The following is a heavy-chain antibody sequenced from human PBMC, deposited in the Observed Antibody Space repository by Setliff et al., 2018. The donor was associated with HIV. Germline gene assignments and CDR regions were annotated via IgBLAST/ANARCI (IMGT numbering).Heavy chain of an antibody. V-gene: IGHV4-59*12. J-gene: IGHJ6*03. Sequence: SETLSLTCTVSGGSISSYYWSWIRQPPGKGLEWIGYIYYNGNTNYNPSLKSRVTISVDTSKNQLSLKLSSVTAADTAVYYCARGRNFWSDYYHYYYMGVWGKGTMVTVSS. CDR2: IYYNGNT. D-gene: IGHD3-3*01. CDR1: GGSISSYY. CDR3: ARGRNFWSDYYHYYYMGV.